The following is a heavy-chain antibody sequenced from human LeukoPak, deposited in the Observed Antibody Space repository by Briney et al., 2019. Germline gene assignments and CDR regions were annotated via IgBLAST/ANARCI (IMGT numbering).Heavy chain of an antibody. Sequence: SETLSLTCTVSGGSLNIHYWSWIRQPPGKGLEWIGYIHGSGHTHYDTSLRGRATISEDTSKNQFFLQLTSVTAADTAIYYCARNVGWYTYDTWGQGILVTVSP. D-gene: IGHD6-19*01. CDR1: GGSLNIHY. J-gene: IGHJ5*02. V-gene: IGHV4-59*08. CDR2: IHGSGHT. CDR3: ARNVGWYTYDT.